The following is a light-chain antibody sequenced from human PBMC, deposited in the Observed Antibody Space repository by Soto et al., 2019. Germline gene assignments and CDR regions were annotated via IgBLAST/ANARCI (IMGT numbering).Light chain of an antibody. CDR2: DAS. CDR3: QQRSNWLYT. J-gene: IGKJ2*01. Sequence: EIVLTQSPGTLSLSPGERATLSCRATESVVSNYLAWYQLKPGQAPRLLIYDASSRATGIPDRFSGSGSGTDFTLTISSLEPEDFAVYYCQQRSNWLYTFGQGTKLEIK. CDR1: ESVVSNY. V-gene: IGKV3D-20*02.